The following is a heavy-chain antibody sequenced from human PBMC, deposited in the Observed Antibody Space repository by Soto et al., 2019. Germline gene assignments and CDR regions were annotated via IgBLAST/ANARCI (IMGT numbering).Heavy chain of an antibody. Sequence: ESRELTCEGSGNSVTSDWIGWMRQMPGKGLEWMGVIFPGYSGTRYSPSFQGHVTISVDKSISTAYLQWSSLKASDTAMYYCVSDTARTYYYYAMAVWGQGTTVTVSS. V-gene: IGHV5-51*01. CDR2: IFPGYSGT. CDR3: VSDTARTYYYYAMAV. D-gene: IGHD5-18*01. CDR1: GNSVTSDW. J-gene: IGHJ6*02.